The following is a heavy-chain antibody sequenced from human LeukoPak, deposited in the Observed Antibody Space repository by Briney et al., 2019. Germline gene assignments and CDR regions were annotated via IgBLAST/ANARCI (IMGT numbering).Heavy chain of an antibody. D-gene: IGHD5/OR15-5a*01. CDR1: GFTFSSYW. Sequence: PGGSLRLSCAASGFTFSSYWMSWVRQAPGKGLGWVANIKQDGSEKYYVDSVKGRFTISRDNAKNSLYLQMNSLRAEDTAVYYCAGLSTSFGMDVWGQGTTVTVSS. CDR3: AGLSTSFGMDV. J-gene: IGHJ6*02. V-gene: IGHV3-7*05. CDR2: IKQDGSEK.